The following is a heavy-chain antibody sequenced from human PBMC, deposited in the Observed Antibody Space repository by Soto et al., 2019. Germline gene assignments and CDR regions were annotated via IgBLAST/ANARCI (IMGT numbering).Heavy chain of an antibody. J-gene: IGHJ5*02. CDR3: ARPRSVGSNWFDP. CDR1: GYTFSTYG. CDR2: ISAYNGNT. D-gene: IGHD2-15*01. V-gene: IGHV1-18*01. Sequence: QVQLVQSGAEVKKPGASVKVSCKASGYTFSTYGISWVRQAPGQGREWMGWISAYNGNTNYAQKLQGRVTMTTDTSTSTASMELRSLGSDDTAVYYWARPRSVGSNWFDPWCQGTLVTVSS.